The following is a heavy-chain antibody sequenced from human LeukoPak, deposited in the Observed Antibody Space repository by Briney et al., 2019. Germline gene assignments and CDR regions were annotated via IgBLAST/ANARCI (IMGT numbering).Heavy chain of an antibody. J-gene: IGHJ6*04. D-gene: IGHD3-10*01. Sequence: GGALRLSCTATAFTFSSYGMHWVRQAPGKGLEGVAVICYDGSNKYYADSVMGRFPISRDNTKNTMYLQMTSVRAEDTAVYYCARSTMVRVVTYYYYFGMDVRGKGTTGTVSP. V-gene: IGHV3-33*01. CDR2: ICYDGSNK. CDR3: ARSTMVRVVTYYYYFGMDV. CDR1: AFTFSSYG.